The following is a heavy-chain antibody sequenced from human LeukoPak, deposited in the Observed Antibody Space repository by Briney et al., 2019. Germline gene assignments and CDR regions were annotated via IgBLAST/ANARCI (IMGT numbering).Heavy chain of an antibody. V-gene: IGHV4-61*02. J-gene: IGHJ4*02. Sequence: PSETLSLTCTVSGGSISSGYYWSWIRQPAGKGPEWIGRIYISGSTNYNPSLKSRVTISVDTSKNQFSLKLSSVTAADTAVYYCAGSKDFWSGYYRYWGQGTLVTVSS. D-gene: IGHD3-3*01. CDR2: IYISGST. CDR3: AGSKDFWSGYYRY. CDR1: GGSISSGYY.